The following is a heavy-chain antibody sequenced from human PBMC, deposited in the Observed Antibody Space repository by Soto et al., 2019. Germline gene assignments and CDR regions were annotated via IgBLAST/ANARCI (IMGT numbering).Heavy chain of an antibody. CDR3: ASPGDSTSRSWDKLFDY. J-gene: IGHJ4*02. CDR1: GCTFSSYA. D-gene: IGHD6-13*01. V-gene: IGHV1-69*13. CDR2: IIPIFGTA. Sequence: SVKVSCKASGCTFSSYAISWVRQAPGQGLEWMGGIIPIFGTANYAQKFQGRVTITADEYTSKAYMELSSLRSEDTAVYYCASPGDSTSRSWDKLFDYWGQGTMVTVSP.